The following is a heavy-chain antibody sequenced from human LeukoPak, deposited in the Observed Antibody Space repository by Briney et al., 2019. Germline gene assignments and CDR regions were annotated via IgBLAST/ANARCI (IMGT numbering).Heavy chain of an antibody. D-gene: IGHD2-8*01. J-gene: IGHJ4*02. V-gene: IGHV4-34*01. CDR1: GGSFSGYY. CDR2: INHSGST. CDR3: ARGGSSCTNGVCYTVEGVFYPRYFDY. Sequence: PSETLSLTCAVYGGSFSGYYWSWIRQPPGKGLEWSGEINHSGSTIYNPSLKSRVTISVDTSKNQFSLNLNSVTAADTAVYYCARGGSSCTNGVCYTVEGVFYPRYFDYWGQGTMVTVSS.